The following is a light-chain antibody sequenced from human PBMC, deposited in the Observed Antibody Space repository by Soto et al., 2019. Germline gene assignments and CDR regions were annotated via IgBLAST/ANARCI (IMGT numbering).Light chain of an antibody. CDR1: QSLTNH. CDR3: QQSYSIPIT. V-gene: IGKV1-39*01. J-gene: IGKJ4*01. CDR2: PAS. Sequence: DIQMTQSPSSLSASVGDRVTISCRASQSLTNHLNWYQQKPGRAPKLLIYPASSLQSGVPSRFSGSGSGTEFTLTISSLQPEDFATYYCQQSYSIPITFGGGTEVEIK.